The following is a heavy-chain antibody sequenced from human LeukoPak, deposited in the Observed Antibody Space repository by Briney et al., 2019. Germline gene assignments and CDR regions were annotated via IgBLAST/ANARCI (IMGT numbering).Heavy chain of an antibody. CDR1: GFTFSSYA. CDR2: ISGSGGST. V-gene: IGHV3-23*01. J-gene: IGHJ6*02. CDR3: AKARSSWTRDYYYYGMDV. Sequence: GGSLRLSCAASGFTFSSYAMSWVRQAPGKGLEWVSAISGSGGSTYYADSVKGRFTISRDNSKNTLYLQMNNLRAEDTAVYYCAKARSSWTRDYYYYGMDVWGQGTTVTVSS. D-gene: IGHD6-13*01.